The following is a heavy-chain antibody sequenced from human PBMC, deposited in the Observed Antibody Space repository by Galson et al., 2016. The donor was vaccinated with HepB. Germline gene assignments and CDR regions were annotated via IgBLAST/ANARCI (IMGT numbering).Heavy chain of an antibody. V-gene: IGHV3-23*01. J-gene: IGHJ4*02. D-gene: IGHD1-26*01. CDR2: ISGTSSGT. Sequence: SLRLSCAASGFTFSSYWMSWVRQAPGKGLDWVSTISGTSSGTYYADSVRGRFTISRDNSKNTLYLQMNSLRAEDTAVYYCAKLERLGGQGTLVTVSS. CDR1: GFTFSSYW. CDR3: AKLERL.